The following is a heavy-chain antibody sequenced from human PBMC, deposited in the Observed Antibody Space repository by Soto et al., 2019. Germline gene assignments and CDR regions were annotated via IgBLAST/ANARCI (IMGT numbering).Heavy chain of an antibody. V-gene: IGHV1-46*03. Sequence: QVQLVQSGAEVKKPGASVKVSCKASGYTFTSYYMNWVRQAPGQGLEWMGIINPSGGTTSYAQKFQGRATMTRDTSTSTVYMELSSLRSEDTAVYYCALLGDPVDYWGQGTLVTVSS. CDR1: GYTFTSYY. CDR2: INPSGGTT. J-gene: IGHJ4*02. CDR3: ALLGDPVDY.